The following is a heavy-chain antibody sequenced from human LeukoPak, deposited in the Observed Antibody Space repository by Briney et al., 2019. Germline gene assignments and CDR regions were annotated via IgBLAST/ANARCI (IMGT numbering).Heavy chain of an antibody. D-gene: IGHD2-8*01. J-gene: IGHJ3*02. CDR1: GFTFSSYS. Sequence: GGSLRLSCAASGFTFSSYSMNWVRQAPGKGLDWVSSISSSSSYIYYADSVKGRFTISRDNAKNSLYLQMNSLRAEDTAVYYCARRSAYYAFDIWGQGTMVTVSS. V-gene: IGHV3-21*01. CDR2: ISSSSSYI. CDR3: ARRSAYYAFDI.